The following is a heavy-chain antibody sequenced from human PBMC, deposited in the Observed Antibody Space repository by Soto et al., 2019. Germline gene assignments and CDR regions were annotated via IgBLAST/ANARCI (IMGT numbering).Heavy chain of an antibody. J-gene: IGHJ4*02. V-gene: IGHV4-30-2*01. CDR2: IYHSGST. CDR1: GGSISSGGYS. Sequence: QLQLQESGSGLVKPSQTLSLTCAVSGGSISSGGYSWSWIRQPPGKGLEWIGYIYHSGSTYYNPSLKSRVTISVDRSKNQFSLKLSSVTAADTAVYYCARARYYGSGSRTSNYFDYWGQGTLVTVSS. D-gene: IGHD3-10*01. CDR3: ARARYYGSGSRTSNYFDY.